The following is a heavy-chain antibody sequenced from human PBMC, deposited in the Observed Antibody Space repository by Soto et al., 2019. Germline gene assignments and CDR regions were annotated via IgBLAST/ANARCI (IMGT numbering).Heavy chain of an antibody. CDR2: IYPGDSDI. D-gene: IGHD3-10*01. V-gene: IGHV5-51*01. CDR3: ARVRGGHSFDY. J-gene: IGHJ4*02. CDR1: GYSFTSYW. Sequence: PGESLKISCQTSGYSFTSYWIGWVRQMPGKGLESMGIIYPGDSDIRYSPSFQGQVTISVDKSISTAYLQWSSLKASDSATYYCARVRGGHSFDYWGQGTLVTVSS.